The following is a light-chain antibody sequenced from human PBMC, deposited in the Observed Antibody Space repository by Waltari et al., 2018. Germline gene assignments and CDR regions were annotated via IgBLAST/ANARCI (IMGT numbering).Light chain of an antibody. Sequence: QSALTQPASVSGSPGQSITISCTGTSSDVGGYNYVSWYQQHPGKAPKLMIYDVSNRRSGVSNRVSGSKAGNTASLTISGLKAEDEADYYCSSYTRSSTLHVGFGGGTKLTVL. V-gene: IGLV2-14*03. CDR3: SSYTRSSTLHVG. CDR2: DVS. J-gene: IGLJ2*01. CDR1: SSDVGGYNY.